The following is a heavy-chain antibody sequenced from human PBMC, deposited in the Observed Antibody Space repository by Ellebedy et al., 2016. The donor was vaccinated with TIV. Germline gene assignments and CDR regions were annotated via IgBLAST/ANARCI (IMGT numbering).Heavy chain of an antibody. CDR1: GFTFSSYA. CDR3: AKARNNWNDHYGMDV. CDR2: ISYDGSNK. D-gene: IGHD1-20*01. Sequence: GESLKISCAASGFTFSSYAMHWVRQAPGKGLEWVAVISYDGSNKYYADSVKGRFTISRDNSKNTLYLQMNSLRAEDTAVYYCAKARNNWNDHYGMDVWGQGTTVTVSS. J-gene: IGHJ6*02. V-gene: IGHV3-30*04.